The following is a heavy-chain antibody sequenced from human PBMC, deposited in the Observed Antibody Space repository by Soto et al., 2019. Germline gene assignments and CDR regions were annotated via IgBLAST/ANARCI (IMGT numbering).Heavy chain of an antibody. J-gene: IGHJ6*02. CDR2: IIPRSAKS. V-gene: IGHV1-69*13. CDR3: AREGLVLVPTTVNSDYYYYAMDV. Sequence: SVKVSCKASGYTFTSYYMHWMRQAPGRGLEWVGEIIPRSAKSNYAQKFEGRVTITADESTSTAYMELSSLRSDDTAVYYCAREGLVLVPTTVNSDYYYYAMDVWGQGTTVTVSS. D-gene: IGHD2-2*01. CDR1: GYTFTSYY.